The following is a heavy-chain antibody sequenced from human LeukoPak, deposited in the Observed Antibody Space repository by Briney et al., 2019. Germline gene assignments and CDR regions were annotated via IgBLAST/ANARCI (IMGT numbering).Heavy chain of an antibody. CDR2: IYHSGST. CDR1: GGSFSGYY. Sequence: KSSETLSLTCAVYGGSFSGYYWSWIRQPPGKGLEWIGSIYHSGSTYYNPSLKSRVTISVDTSKNQFSLKLSSVTAADTAVYYCASSGSYFQADYWGQGTLVTVSS. CDR3: ASSGSYFQADY. D-gene: IGHD3-10*01. J-gene: IGHJ4*02. V-gene: IGHV4-34*01.